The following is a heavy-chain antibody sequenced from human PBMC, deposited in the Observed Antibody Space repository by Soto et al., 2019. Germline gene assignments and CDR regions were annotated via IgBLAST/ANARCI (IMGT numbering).Heavy chain of an antibody. CDR1: GGSISTVGNY. Sequence: SEPLSLTCSVSGGSISTVGNYWIRNRQAPGQGLEWLGSIYHTGSTYYSNSLRSRLTMSVDTSKSQFSLRLSSVTAADTAVYYCASENATLRSRNFDYWGQGSLVTVSS. D-gene: IGHD1-26*01. CDR3: ASENATLRSRNFDY. J-gene: IGHJ4*02. CDR2: IYHTGST. V-gene: IGHV4-31*03.